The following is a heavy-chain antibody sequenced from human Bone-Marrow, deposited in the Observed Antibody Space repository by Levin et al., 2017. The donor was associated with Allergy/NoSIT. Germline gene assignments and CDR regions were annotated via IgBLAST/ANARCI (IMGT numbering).Heavy chain of an antibody. V-gene: IGHV6-1*01. Sequence: SQTLSLTCAISGDRVSSTNTAWNWFRQSPSRGLEWLGRTYYRSKWYNDYGVSVRGRLTINPDTSKNQFSLQLNSVSPEDTAVYYCSRGKAMDGADSWGQGTLVTVSS. CDR2: TYYRSKWYN. CDR3: SRGKAMDGADS. CDR1: GDRVSSTNTA. J-gene: IGHJ4*02. D-gene: IGHD4/OR15-4a*01.